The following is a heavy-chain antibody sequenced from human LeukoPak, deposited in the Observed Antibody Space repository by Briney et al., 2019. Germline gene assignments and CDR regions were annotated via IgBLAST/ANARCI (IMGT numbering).Heavy chain of an antibody. J-gene: IGHJ4*02. CDR1: GFTFSSYC. V-gene: IGHV5-51*01. D-gene: IGHD3-22*01. CDR2: IFPGDSDT. Sequence: GGSLRLSCAASGFTFSSYCMSWVRQAPGKGLEWMGIIFPGDSDTRYSPSFQGQVTISADKSISTAYLQWSSLKASDTAMYYCARRLTYDSRAYYCLDYWGQGTLVTVSS. CDR3: ARRLTYDSRAYYCLDY.